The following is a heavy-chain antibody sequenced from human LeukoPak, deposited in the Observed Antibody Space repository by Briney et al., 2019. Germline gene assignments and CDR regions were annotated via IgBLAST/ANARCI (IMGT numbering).Heavy chain of an antibody. CDR1: GGSINSYY. CDR2: IYYSGST. J-gene: IGHJ4*02. Sequence: PSETLSLTCTVSGGSINSYYWSWIRQPPGKGLEWIGYIYYSGSTNYNPSLKSRVTISVDTSKNQFSLKLSSVTAADTAVYYCVRGSGWSTDFDYWGQGTLVTVSP. CDR3: VRGSGWSTDFDY. V-gene: IGHV4-59*01. D-gene: IGHD6-19*01.